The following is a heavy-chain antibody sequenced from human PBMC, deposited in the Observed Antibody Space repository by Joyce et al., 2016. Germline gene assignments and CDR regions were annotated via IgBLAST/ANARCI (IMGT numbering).Heavy chain of an antibody. D-gene: IGHD6-25*01. CDR3: AHAPATDRYYGMDV. Sequence: QVTLKESGPTLVKPTQTVTLTCTFSGFSLSTSGVGVGWIRQPPGKALEWLALIYWDDDKRYSSSLKSRLTITKDTSKNQVVLTMTNMDPVDTATYYCAHAPATDRYYGMDVWGQGTTVTVSS. V-gene: IGHV2-5*02. CDR2: IYWDDDK. J-gene: IGHJ6*02. CDR1: GFSLSTSGVG.